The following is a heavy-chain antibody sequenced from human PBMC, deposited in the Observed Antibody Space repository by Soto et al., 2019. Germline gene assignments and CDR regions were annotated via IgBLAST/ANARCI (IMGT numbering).Heavy chain of an antibody. CDR2: ISAYNGNT. CDR3: ARGVGSGSYYNQYNWFDP. Sequence: GASVKVSCKASGYTFTNYGISWVRQAPGQGLEGMGWISAYNGNTKYAQKPQGRVTMTTDTSTSTAYMELRSLRSDDTAVYYCARGVGSGSYYNQYNWFDPWGQGTLVTVSS. CDR1: GYTFTNYG. V-gene: IGHV1-18*01. D-gene: IGHD3-10*01. J-gene: IGHJ5*02.